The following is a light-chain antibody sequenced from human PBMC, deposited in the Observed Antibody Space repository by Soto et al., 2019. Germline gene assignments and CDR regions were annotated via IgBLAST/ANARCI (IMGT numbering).Light chain of an antibody. CDR1: SSDFGGYYY. V-gene: IGLV2-14*03. J-gene: IGLJ2*01. Sequence: QSALTQPASVSGSPGQSITISCSGTSSDFGGYYYVSWYQQHPGKAPKLLIYDVTNRPSGVSNRFSGSKFGNTASLTISGLQAEDEGDYYCSSYTTTTTVVAFGGGTKLTVL. CDR3: SSYTTTTTVVA. CDR2: DVT.